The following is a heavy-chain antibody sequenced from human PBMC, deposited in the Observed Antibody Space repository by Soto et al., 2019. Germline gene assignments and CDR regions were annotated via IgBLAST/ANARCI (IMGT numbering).Heavy chain of an antibody. V-gene: IGHV3-48*02. Sequence: GGSLRLSCAASGFTFSSYSMNWVRQAPGKGLEWVSYISSSSSTIYYADSVKGRFTISRDNAKNSLYLQMNSLRDEDTAVYYCAREGDGSGSYYHAPFDYWGQGTLVTVSS. J-gene: IGHJ4*02. CDR2: ISSSSSTI. CDR1: GFTFSSYS. D-gene: IGHD3-10*01. CDR3: AREGDGSGSYYHAPFDY.